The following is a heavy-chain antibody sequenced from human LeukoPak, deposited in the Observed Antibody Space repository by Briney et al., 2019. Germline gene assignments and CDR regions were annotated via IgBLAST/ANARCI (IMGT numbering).Heavy chain of an antibody. CDR1: GGSFSGYH. D-gene: IGHD1-14*01. J-gene: IGHJ4*02. V-gene: IGHV4-34*01. CDR3: ARVGSINFDY. Sequence: SETLSLTCAVYGGSFSGYHWSWIRQPPGKGLEWIGEINHSGSTNYNPSLKSRVTISVDTSKNQFSLKLSSVTAADTAVYYCARVGSINFDYWGQGTLVTVSS. CDR2: INHSGST.